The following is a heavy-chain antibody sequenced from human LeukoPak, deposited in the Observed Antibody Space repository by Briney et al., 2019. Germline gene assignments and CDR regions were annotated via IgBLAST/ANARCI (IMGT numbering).Heavy chain of an antibody. CDR2: ISSSSSYI. CDR3: ASSYDILDAFDI. Sequence: GGSLRLSCAASGFSFSSYSMNWVRQAPGKGLEWVSSISSSSSYIYYADSVKGRFTISRDNAKNSLYLQMNSLRAEDTAVYYCASSYDILDAFDIWGQGTMVTVSS. CDR1: GFSFSSYS. V-gene: IGHV3-21*01. J-gene: IGHJ3*02. D-gene: IGHD3-9*01.